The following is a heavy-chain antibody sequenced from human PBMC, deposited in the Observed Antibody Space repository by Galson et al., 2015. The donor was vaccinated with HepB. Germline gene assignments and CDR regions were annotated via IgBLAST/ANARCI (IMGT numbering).Heavy chain of an antibody. CDR1: GFTFSSYG. D-gene: IGHD3-16*01. V-gene: IGHV3-33*01. Sequence: SLRLSCAASGFTFSSYGMHWVRQAPGKGLEWVAVIWYDGSNKYYADSVKGRFTISRDNSKNTLYLQMNSLRAEDTAVYYCARDLGELPSYDAFDIWGQGTMVTVSS. CDR2: IWYDGSNK. J-gene: IGHJ3*02. CDR3: ARDLGELPSYDAFDI.